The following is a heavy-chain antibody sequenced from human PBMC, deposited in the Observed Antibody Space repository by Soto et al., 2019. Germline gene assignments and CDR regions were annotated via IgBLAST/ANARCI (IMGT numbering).Heavy chain of an antibody. CDR2: ISQSGTT. V-gene: IGHV4-4*02. Sequence: TLSLTCAVSGASISSDNRWTWVRQPPGEGLEWIGEISQSGTTKYNPSLASRVTISVDKSKNQFSLRLTSMTAADTAVYYCAKKVPAALRLYYFFDLDVWGQGTTVTVSS. CDR1: GASISSDNR. D-gene: IGHD2-15*01. CDR3: AKKVPAALRLYYFFDLDV. J-gene: IGHJ6*02.